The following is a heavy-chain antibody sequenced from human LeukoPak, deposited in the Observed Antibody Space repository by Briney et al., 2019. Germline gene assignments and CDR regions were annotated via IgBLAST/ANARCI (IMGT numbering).Heavy chain of an antibody. CDR2: IRSKANSYAT. CDR1: GFTFSGSA. CDR3: TRLLPYYYDSSGYDDAFDI. V-gene: IGHV3-73*01. D-gene: IGHD3-22*01. J-gene: IGHJ3*02. Sequence: GGSLRLSCAASGFTFSGSAMHWVRQASGKGLEWVGRIRSKANSYATVYAASVKGRFTISRDDSKNTAYLQMNSLKTEDTAVYYCTRLLPYYYDSSGYDDAFDIWGQGTMVTVSS.